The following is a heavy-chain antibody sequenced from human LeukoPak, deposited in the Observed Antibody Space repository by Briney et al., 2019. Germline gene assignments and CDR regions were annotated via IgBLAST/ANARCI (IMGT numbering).Heavy chain of an antibody. J-gene: IGHJ4*02. CDR2: TYYRSKWYN. Sequence: NHSQTLSLTCAISGDSVSSNSAAWNWIRQSPSRGLEWLGRTYYRSKWYNDYAVSVKSRITINPDTSKNQFSLQLNSVTPEDTAVYYCANQVFVAGAVMGHYPFDYWGQGTLVTVSS. CDR3: ANQVFVAGAVMGHYPFDY. D-gene: IGHD6-19*01. V-gene: IGHV6-1*01. CDR1: GDSVSSNSAA.